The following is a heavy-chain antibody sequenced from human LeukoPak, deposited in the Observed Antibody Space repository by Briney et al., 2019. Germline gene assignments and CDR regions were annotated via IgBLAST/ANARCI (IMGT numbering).Heavy chain of an antibody. V-gene: IGHV3-23*01. CDR3: AKRGVVIRVILVGFHREAYYFES. CDR1: GITLSNYG. Sequence: GGSLRLSCAVSGITLSNYGMSWVRQAPGKGLEWVAGISDSGGCTHYADSVKGRFTISRDNPKNTLYLQMNSLRAEDTAVYFCAKRGVVIRVILVGFHREAYYFESWAREPWSPSPQ. CDR2: ISDSGGCT. D-gene: IGHD3/OR15-3a*01. J-gene: IGHJ4*02.